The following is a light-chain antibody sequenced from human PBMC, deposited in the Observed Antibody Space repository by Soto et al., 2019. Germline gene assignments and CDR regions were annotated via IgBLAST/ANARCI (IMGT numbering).Light chain of an antibody. CDR3: QQYASSPLLT. J-gene: IGKJ4*01. Sequence: IALTPSPGTLSLSLGETATLSCRASQTIGRTYLAWYQQKPGQAPRLLIFGTSSRATGIPDRFSGSGSGTDFTLSISRLEPEDFAVYYCQQYASSPLLTFGGGTKVDI. CDR1: QTIGRTY. V-gene: IGKV3-20*01. CDR2: GTS.